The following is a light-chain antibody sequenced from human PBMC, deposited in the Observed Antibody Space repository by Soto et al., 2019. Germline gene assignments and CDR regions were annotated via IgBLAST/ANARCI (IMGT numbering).Light chain of an antibody. CDR1: SSDVGIYNY. J-gene: IGLJ1*01. Sequence: QSVLTQPASVSGSHGQSISSSCTGSSSDVGIYNYVSWYQQHPGKVPKLIIYEVSNRPSGVSNRFSGSKSGNTASLTISGLQAEDEADYYCSSYTTSSTRVFGTGTKVTVX. CDR2: EVS. V-gene: IGLV2-14*01. CDR3: SSYTTSSTRV.